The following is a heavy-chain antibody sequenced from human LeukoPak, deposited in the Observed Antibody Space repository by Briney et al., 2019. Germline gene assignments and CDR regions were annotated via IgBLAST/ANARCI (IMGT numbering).Heavy chain of an antibody. D-gene: IGHD3-22*01. CDR3: ARRGYYDSSGYYDY. CDR1: GGSISSSSYY. Sequence: SETLSLTCTVSGGSISSSSYYWGWIRQPPGKRLEWIGSIYYSGSTYYNPSLKSRVTISVDTSKNQFSLKLSSVTAADTAVYYCARRGYYDSSGYYDYWGQGTLVTVSS. J-gene: IGHJ4*02. V-gene: IGHV4-39*01. CDR2: IYYSGST.